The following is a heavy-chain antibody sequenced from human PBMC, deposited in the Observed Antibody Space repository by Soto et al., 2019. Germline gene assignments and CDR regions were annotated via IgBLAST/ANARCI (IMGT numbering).Heavy chain of an antibody. CDR3: ARVVNYYDSSGPPWYYYYYYGMDV. Sequence: PGGSLRLSCAASGFTFSSYAMHWVRQAPGKGLERVAVISYDGSNKYYADSVKGRFTISRDNSKNTLYLQMNSLRAEDTAVYYCARVVNYYDSSGPPWYYYYYYGMDVWGQGTTVTVSS. J-gene: IGHJ6*02. V-gene: IGHV3-30-3*01. CDR1: GFTFSSYA. CDR2: ISYDGSNK. D-gene: IGHD3-22*01.